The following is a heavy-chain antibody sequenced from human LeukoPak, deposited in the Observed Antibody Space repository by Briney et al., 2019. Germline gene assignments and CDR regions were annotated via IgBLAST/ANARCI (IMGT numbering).Heavy chain of an antibody. J-gene: IGHJ6*02. V-gene: IGHV1-2*02. Sequence: IXXXXQAPGQGLEWMGWVNPNGGGTSYAQKFKDRLTMTRDTSISTAYMELSSLESDDTAVYFCAREGVGGAYAMDVWGQGTTVTVSS. CDR3: AREGVGGAYAMDV. CDR2: VNPNGGGT. D-gene: IGHD2-21*01.